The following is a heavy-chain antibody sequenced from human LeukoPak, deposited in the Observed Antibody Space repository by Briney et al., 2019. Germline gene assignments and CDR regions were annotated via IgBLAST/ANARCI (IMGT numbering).Heavy chain of an antibody. Sequence: PSETLSLTCTVSGGSLSSRSYYWGWIRQPPGKGLEWIGEINHSGITNYNSSLKSRVTISVDTSKNQFSLRLSSVTAADTAMYYCARDETGDAYWGQGTLVTVSS. D-gene: IGHD7-27*01. CDR1: GGSLSSRSYY. J-gene: IGHJ4*02. CDR2: INHSGIT. CDR3: ARDETGDAY. V-gene: IGHV4-39*07.